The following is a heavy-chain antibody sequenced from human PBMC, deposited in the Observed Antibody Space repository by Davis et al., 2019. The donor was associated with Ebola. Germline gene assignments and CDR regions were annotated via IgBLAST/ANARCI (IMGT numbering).Heavy chain of an antibody. CDR1: GFTFYRYE. CDR2: IRGTGTST. CDR3: ARDAFSLSRYDTEDH. Sequence: GESLKISCAASGFTFYRYEMNWVRQAPGKGLEWVSYIRGTGTSTFYADSVKCRFTISRDNAMDSLSLQMDSLRVEDTAIYYCARDAFSLSRYDTEDHWGQGTLVTVSS. V-gene: IGHV3-48*03. J-gene: IGHJ4*02. D-gene: IGHD3-9*01.